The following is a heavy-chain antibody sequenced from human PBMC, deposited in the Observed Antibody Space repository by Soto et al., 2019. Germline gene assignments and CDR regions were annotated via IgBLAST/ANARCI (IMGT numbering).Heavy chain of an antibody. CDR3: ARPYIEYSSSSGSNWFDP. CDR1: GGSVSSGSYY. D-gene: IGHD6-6*01. CDR2: IYYSGST. Sequence: PSETLSLTCTVFGGSVSSGSYYWSWIRQPPGKGLEWIGYIYYSGSTNYNPSLKSRVTISVDTSKNQFSLKLSSVTAADTAVYYCARPYIEYSSSSGSNWFDPWGQGTLVTVSS. V-gene: IGHV4-61*01. J-gene: IGHJ5*02.